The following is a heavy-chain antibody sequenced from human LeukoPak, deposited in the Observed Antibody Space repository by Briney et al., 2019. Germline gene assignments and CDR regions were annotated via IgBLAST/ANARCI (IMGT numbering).Heavy chain of an antibody. D-gene: IGHD3-22*01. Sequence: GGSLRLSCAASGFTFSSYAMSWVRQAPGKGLEWVSAISGSGGSTYYADSVKGRFTISRDNSKNTLYLRMNSLRAEDTAVFYCAKDDYYDSSGLGVGYFDYWGQGTLVTVSS. J-gene: IGHJ4*02. CDR2: ISGSGGST. V-gene: IGHV3-23*01. CDR1: GFTFSSYA. CDR3: AKDDYYDSSGLGVGYFDY.